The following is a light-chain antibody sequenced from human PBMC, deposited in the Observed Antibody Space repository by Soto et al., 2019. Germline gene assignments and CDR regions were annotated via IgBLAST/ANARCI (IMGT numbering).Light chain of an antibody. CDR1: NSDIGTYIY. V-gene: IGLV2-8*01. J-gene: IGLJ2*01. CDR3: SSYAGVKNFVV. CDR2: EVS. Sequence: QSVLTQPPSASGSPGQSVTISCTGTNSDIGTYIYVSWYQKHPGKGPRLIIYEVSKRPSGVPDRFSGSKSGNTASLTVSGLQTEDEADYYCSSYAGVKNFVVFGGGTQLTVL.